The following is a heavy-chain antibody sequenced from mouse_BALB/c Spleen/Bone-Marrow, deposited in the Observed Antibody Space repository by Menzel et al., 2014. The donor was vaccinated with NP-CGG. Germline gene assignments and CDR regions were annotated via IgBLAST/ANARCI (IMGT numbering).Heavy chain of an antibody. V-gene: IGHV1-69*02. CDR3: ARDGNYYFDY. CDR2: IDPSDSET. Sequence: GAELVKPGAPVKLSCKASGYTFTRYWMNWVKQRPGRGLEWIGRIDPSDSETHYNQKFKDKATLTVDKSSSTAYIQLSSLTSEDSAVYYCARDGNYYFDYWGQGTTLTVSS. D-gene: IGHD2-1*01. CDR1: GYTFTRYW. J-gene: IGHJ2*01.